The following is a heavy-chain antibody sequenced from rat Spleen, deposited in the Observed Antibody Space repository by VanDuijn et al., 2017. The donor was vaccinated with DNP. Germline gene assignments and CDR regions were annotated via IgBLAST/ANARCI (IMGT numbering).Heavy chain of an antibody. D-gene: IGHD4-3*01. Sequence: EVQLVESGGGLVQPGRSLKLSCAASGFTFSDYNMAWVRQAPKKGLEWVATILYDGSRTYSRDSVKGRFTISRDYAKTSLYLQMDSLRSEDTATYYCTTDNSGLNWFAFWGQGTLVTVSS. CDR3: TTDNSGLNWFAF. J-gene: IGHJ3*01. CDR2: ILYDGSRT. V-gene: IGHV5S10*01. CDR1: GFTFSDYN.